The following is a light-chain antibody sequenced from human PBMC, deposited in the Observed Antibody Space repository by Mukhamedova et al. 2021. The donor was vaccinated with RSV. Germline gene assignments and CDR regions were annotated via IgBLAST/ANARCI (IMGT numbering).Light chain of an antibody. CDR3: QQYSDFPLT. J-gene: IGKJ4*01. V-gene: IGKV1-5*03. Sequence: WYQRRVHGKAPKLLIYEASTLGSGVPSRFSGSGSGTAFTLSVSSLQPDDFATYYCQQYSDFPLTLGGGTKVEIK. CDR2: EAS.